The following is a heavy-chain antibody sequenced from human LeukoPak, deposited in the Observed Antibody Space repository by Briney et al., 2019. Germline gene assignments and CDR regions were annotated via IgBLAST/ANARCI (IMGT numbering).Heavy chain of an antibody. CDR2: IYTSGST. V-gene: IGHV4-61*02. CDR1: GGSISSGSYY. Sequence: SETLSLTCTVSGGSISSGSYYWSWIRQPAGKGLEWIGRIYTSGSTNYNPSLKSRVTISVDTSKNQFSLKLSSVTAADTAVYYCARRQGGVAGNFDYWGQGTLVTVSS. D-gene: IGHD6-19*01. CDR3: ARRQGGVAGNFDY. J-gene: IGHJ4*02.